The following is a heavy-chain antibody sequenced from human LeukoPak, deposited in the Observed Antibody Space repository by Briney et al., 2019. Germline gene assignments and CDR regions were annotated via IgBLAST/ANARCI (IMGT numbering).Heavy chain of an antibody. J-gene: IGHJ6*02. Sequence: PSETLSLTCTVSGGSISSYYWSWIRQPPGKGLEWIGYIYYSGSTNYNPSLKSRVTISVDTSKNQFSLKLSSVTAADTAVYYCARVRRYCSGGSCYRTYYYYGMDVWGQGTTVTVSS. CDR2: IYYSGST. CDR3: ARVRRYCSGGSCYRTYYYYGMDV. D-gene: IGHD2-15*01. CDR1: GGSISSYY. V-gene: IGHV4-59*01.